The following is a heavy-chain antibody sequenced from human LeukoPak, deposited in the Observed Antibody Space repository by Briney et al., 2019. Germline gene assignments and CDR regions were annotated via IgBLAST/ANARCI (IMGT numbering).Heavy chain of an antibody. V-gene: IGHV3-23*01. CDR1: GFTFSSYA. J-gene: IGHJ4*02. D-gene: IGHD3-3*02. CDR2: ISGSGGST. Sequence: GGPLRLSCAASGFTFSSYAMSWVRQAPGKGLEWVSAISGSGGSTYYADSVKGRFTIPRDNSKNTLYLQMNSLRAEDTAVYYCAKMNHPIFFDYWGQGTLVTVSS. CDR3: AKMNHPIFFDY.